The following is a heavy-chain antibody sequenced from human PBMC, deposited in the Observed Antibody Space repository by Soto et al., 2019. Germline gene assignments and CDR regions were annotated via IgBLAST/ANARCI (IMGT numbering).Heavy chain of an antibody. V-gene: IGHV1-58*01. Sequence: QMQLVQSGPEVKKPGTSVKVSCKASGFTFTSSAVQWVRQARGQRLEWIGWIVVGSGNTNYAQKFQERVTITRDMSTSTAYMEMISLRSEDTAVYYCAADQTYCGADCYVDWGQGTLVTVSS. CDR3: AADQTYCGADCYVD. J-gene: IGHJ1*01. CDR2: IVVGSGNT. D-gene: IGHD2-21*02. CDR1: GFTFTSSA.